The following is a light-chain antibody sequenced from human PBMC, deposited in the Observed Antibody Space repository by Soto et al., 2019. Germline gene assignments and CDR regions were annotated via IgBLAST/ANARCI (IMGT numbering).Light chain of an antibody. V-gene: IGLV2-14*01. CDR2: DVS. CDR3: SSYTSSSTPV. CDR1: SSDVGGYNY. J-gene: IGLJ1*01. Sequence: QSALTQPASVNGSPGQSITISCTGTSSDVGGYNYVSWYQQHPGKASKLMIYDVSNRPSGVSNRFSGSKSGNTASLTISGLQAEDEADYYCSSYTSSSTPVFGTGTKVTVL.